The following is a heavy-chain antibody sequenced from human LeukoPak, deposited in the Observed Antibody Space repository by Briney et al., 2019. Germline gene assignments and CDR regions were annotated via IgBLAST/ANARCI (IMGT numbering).Heavy chain of an antibody. J-gene: IGHJ6*03. CDR2: INPNSGGT. D-gene: IGHD5-12*01. Sequence: ASVKVSCKASGYTFTGYYMHWVRQAPGQGLEWMGWINPNSGGTNYAQKFQGRVTMTRDTCISTAYMELSRLRSDDTAVYYCARGGGPSVASYYYMDVWGKGTTVTVSS. V-gene: IGHV1-2*02. CDR3: ARGGGPSVASYYYMDV. CDR1: GYTFTGYY.